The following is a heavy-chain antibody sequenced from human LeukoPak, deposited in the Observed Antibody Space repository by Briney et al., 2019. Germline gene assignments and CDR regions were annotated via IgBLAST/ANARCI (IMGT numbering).Heavy chain of an antibody. CDR3: AGDLGYSYGYGPFDY. Sequence: ASVKVSCKASGYTFTGYYMHWVRQAPGQGLEWMGWINPNSGGTNYAQKFQGRVTMTRDTSISTAYMELSRLRSDDTAVYYCAGDLGYSYGYGPFDYWGQGTLVTVSS. J-gene: IGHJ4*02. CDR2: INPNSGGT. D-gene: IGHD5-18*01. V-gene: IGHV1-2*02. CDR1: GYTFTGYY.